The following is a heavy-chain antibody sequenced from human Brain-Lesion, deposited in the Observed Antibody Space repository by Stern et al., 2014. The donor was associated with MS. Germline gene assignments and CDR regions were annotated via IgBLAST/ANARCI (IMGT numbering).Heavy chain of an antibody. V-gene: IGHV1-2*04. Sequence: QVQLVQSGAEVKKPGASVKVSCKASGYTFTGYYMNWVRQAPGQGLEWMGWINPKSGGTNYAQKFQGWVTMTRDTSINTAYMELSRLRSDDTAVYYCATYYYDSTGYNDFWGQGTLVTVSS. J-gene: IGHJ4*02. CDR2: INPKSGGT. D-gene: IGHD3-22*01. CDR3: ATYYYDSTGYNDF. CDR1: GYTFTGYY.